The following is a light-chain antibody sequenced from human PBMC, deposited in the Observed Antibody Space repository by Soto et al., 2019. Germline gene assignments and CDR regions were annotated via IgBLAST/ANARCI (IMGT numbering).Light chain of an antibody. CDR3: QQSSNWNPIT. V-gene: IGKV3-11*01. Sequence: ETVLTQSPGTLSLSPGERATLSCRASQSVSSYLAWYQQKPGQAPRLLIYDASNRATGIPARFSGSGSGTDFTLTISRLEPEDFEVYYCQQSSNWNPITFGQGTRLEIK. CDR2: DAS. J-gene: IGKJ5*01. CDR1: QSVSSY.